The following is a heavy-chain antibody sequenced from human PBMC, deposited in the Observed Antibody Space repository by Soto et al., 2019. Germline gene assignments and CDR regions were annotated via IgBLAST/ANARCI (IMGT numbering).Heavy chain of an antibody. CDR2: INTNTGNP. CDR3: ASDSGAARPSSWFDP. J-gene: IGHJ5*02. V-gene: IGHV7-4-1*01. D-gene: IGHD6-6*01. CDR1: GYTFTSYA. Sequence: GASVKVSCKASGYTFTSYAMNWVRQAPGQGLEWMGWINTNTGNPTYAQGFTGRFVFSLDTSVSTAYLQICSLKAEDTAVYYCASDSGAARPSSWFDPWGQGTLVTVSS.